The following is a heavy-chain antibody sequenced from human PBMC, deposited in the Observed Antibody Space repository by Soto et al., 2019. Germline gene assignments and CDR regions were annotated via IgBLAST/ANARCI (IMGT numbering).Heavy chain of an antibody. D-gene: IGHD4-17*01. Sequence: QVQLQESGPGLVKPSQTLSLTCTVSGGSINSGDYYWSWIRQPPGKGLEWIGYIYYIGSTYYNPSLKSRVSISADTSEYQFSLTLSSVTAAHTAVYYCARAKGLVTVTTAWFDPWGQGTLVTVSS. CDR3: ARAKGLVTVTTAWFDP. V-gene: IGHV4-30-4*01. CDR1: GGSINSGDYY. J-gene: IGHJ5*02. CDR2: IYYIGST.